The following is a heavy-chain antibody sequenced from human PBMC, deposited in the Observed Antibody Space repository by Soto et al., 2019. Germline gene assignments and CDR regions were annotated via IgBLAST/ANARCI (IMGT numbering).Heavy chain of an antibody. J-gene: IGHJ6*03. CDR1: GFTFSSYG. V-gene: IGHV3-30*18. CDR3: AKDYYGSGYYYYYMDV. D-gene: IGHD3-10*01. CDR2: ISYDGSNK. Sequence: GGSLRLSCAASGFTFSSYGMHWVRQAPGKGLEWVAVISYDGSNKYYADSVKGRFTISRDNSKNTLYLQMNSLRAEDSAVYYCAKDYYGSGYYYYYMDVWGKGTTVTVSS.